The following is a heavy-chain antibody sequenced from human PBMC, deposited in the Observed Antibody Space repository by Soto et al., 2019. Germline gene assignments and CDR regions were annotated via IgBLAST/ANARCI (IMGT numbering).Heavy chain of an antibody. J-gene: IGHJ6*02. CDR1: GFTFSNAW. CDR2: IKSKTDGGTT. Sequence: GGSLRLSCGASGFTFSNAWMSWVRQAPGKGLEWVGRIKSKTDGGTTDYAAPVKGRFTISRDDSKNTLYLQMNSLKTEDTAVYYCTTTHYDFWSGYHHPYGMDVWGQGTTVTVSS. CDR3: TTTHYDFWSGYHHPYGMDV. D-gene: IGHD3-3*01. V-gene: IGHV3-15*01.